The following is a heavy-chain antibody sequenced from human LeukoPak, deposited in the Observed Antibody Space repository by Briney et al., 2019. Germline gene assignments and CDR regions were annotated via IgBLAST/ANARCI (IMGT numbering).Heavy chain of an antibody. CDR2: ISWNSGSI. Sequence: PGRSLRLSCAASGFTFDDYAMHWVRQAPGKGLEWVSGISWNSGSIGYADSVKGRFTISRDNSKNTLYLQMNSLRAEDTAVYYCARDYNAGEWELPGYWGQGTLVTVSS. D-gene: IGHD3-10*01. CDR3: ARDYNAGEWELPGY. CDR1: GFTFDDYA. J-gene: IGHJ4*02. V-gene: IGHV3-9*01.